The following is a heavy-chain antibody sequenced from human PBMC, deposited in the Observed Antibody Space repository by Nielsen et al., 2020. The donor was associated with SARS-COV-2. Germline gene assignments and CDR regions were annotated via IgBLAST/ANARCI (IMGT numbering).Heavy chain of an antibody. D-gene: IGHD3-10*01. V-gene: IGHV3-49*02. Sequence: VRQMPGKGLEWVGFIRSKAYGGTTEYAASVKGRFTISRDDSKSIAYLQMNSLKTEDTAVYYCTREDITMVRGVISYGMDVWGQGTTVTVSS. CDR3: TREDITMVRGVISYGMDV. J-gene: IGHJ6*02. CDR2: IRSKAYGGTT.